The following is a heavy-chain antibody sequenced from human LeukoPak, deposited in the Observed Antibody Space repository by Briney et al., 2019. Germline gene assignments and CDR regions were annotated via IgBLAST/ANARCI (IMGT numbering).Heavy chain of an antibody. V-gene: IGHV4-39*01. J-gene: IGHJ4*02. CDR2: IYYSGST. CDR3: ARHGYSSSSRSFDY. D-gene: IGHD6-6*01. Sequence: PSETLSLTCTVSGGSISSSSYYWGWIRQPPGKGLEWIGSIYYSGSTYYNPSLKSRVTISVDTSKNQFSLKLSSVTAADTAVYYCARHGYSSSSRSFDYWGQGTLVTVSS. CDR1: GGSISSSSYY.